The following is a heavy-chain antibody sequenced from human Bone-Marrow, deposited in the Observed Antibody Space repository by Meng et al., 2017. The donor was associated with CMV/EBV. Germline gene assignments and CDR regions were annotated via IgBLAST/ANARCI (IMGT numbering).Heavy chain of an antibody. CDR3: ARDRNILTGYYYWYYYYGMDV. J-gene: IGHJ6*02. D-gene: IGHD3-9*01. CDR2: INPSGGST. V-gene: IGHV1-46*01. Sequence: ASVKVSCKASGYTFTSYYMHWVRQAPGQGLEWMGIINPSGGSTSYAQKFQGRVTMTRDTSTSTVYMELSSLRSEDTAVYYCARDRNILTGYYYWYYYYGMDVWGQGTTVTV. CDR1: GYTFTSYY.